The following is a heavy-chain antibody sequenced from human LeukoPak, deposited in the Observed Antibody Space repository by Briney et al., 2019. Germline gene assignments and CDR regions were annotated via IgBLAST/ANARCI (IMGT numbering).Heavy chain of an antibody. CDR3: ARSGYDPATGYYGMDV. D-gene: IGHD1-14*01. V-gene: IGHV3-30-3*01. J-gene: IGHJ6*02. CDR1: GFTFSSYA. Sequence: GRSLRLSCAASGFTFSSYAMHWVRQAPGKGLEWVAVISYDGSNKYYADSVKGRFTISRDNSKNTLYLQVNSLRAEDTAVYYCARSGYDPATGYYGMDVWGQGTTVTVSS. CDR2: ISYDGSNK.